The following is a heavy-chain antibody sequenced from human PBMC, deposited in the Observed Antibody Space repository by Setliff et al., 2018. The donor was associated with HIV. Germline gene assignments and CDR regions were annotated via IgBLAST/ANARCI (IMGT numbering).Heavy chain of an antibody. Sequence: PGGSLRLSCVASGFTFRTFAMHWVRQAPGKGLEWVSVISFDGSRTSYADSVKGRFSISRDNSKNTVFLQLNALRREDTAVYYCARDTTHPQYSSSWYYYYYYVDVWGKGTTVTVSS. CDR1: GFTFRTFA. D-gene: IGHD6-13*01. CDR3: ARDTTHPQYSSSWYYYYYYVDV. CDR2: ISFDGSRT. J-gene: IGHJ6*03. V-gene: IGHV3-30*01.